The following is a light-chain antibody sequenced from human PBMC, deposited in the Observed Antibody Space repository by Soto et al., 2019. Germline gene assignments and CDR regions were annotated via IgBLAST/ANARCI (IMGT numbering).Light chain of an antibody. CDR2: DAS. CDR3: LQRSKWPLT. J-gene: IGKJ4*01. V-gene: IGKV3-11*01. Sequence: EIVLTQSPATLSLSPGDRATLSCRASQSINSYLAWYQQKPGQAPRLLIYDASNRATGIPARFSGSGSGTDFTLTISSLEPEDFAIYYCLQRSKWPLTFGGGTKVK. CDR1: QSINSY.